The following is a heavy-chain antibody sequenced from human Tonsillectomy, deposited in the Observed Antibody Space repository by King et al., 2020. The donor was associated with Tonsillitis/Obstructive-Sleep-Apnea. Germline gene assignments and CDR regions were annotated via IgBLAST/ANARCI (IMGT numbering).Heavy chain of an antibody. D-gene: IGHD1-26*01. V-gene: IGHV3-11*01. CDR2: ISSSASTI. Sequence: VQLVESGGGLVKPGGSLRLSCAASGFTFSDSYMSWIRQAPGKGLEWVSYISSSASTIYYADSVQGRFTISRDNAKKTLYLQMNSLRAEDTAVYSGAREAWELLQGGAFDIWGQGTMVTVSS. J-gene: IGHJ3*02. CDR1: GFTFSDSY. CDR3: AREAWELLQGGAFDI.